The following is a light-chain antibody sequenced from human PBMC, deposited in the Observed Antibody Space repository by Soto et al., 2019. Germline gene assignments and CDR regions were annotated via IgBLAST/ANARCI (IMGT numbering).Light chain of an antibody. V-gene: IGLV2-14*01. CDR1: SSDIGGYKY. Sequence: QSALTQPASVSGSPGQSITIYCTGTSSDIGGYKYVSWYQQHPGKAPKLMIFEVSNRPSGVSNRFSGSKSGNTASLTISGLQADDEADYYCSSYTSSGTLVVFGGGTKLTVL. CDR2: EVS. CDR3: SSYTSSGTLVV. J-gene: IGLJ2*01.